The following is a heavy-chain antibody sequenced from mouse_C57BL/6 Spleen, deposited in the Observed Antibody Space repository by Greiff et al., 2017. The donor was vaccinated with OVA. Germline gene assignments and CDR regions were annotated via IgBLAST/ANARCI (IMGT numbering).Heavy chain of an antibody. CDR2: ISSGGDYI. D-gene: IGHD1-1*01. V-gene: IGHV5-9-1*02. Sequence: EVKLVESGAGLVKPGGSLKLSCAASGFTFSSYAMSWVRQTPEKRLEWVAYISSGGDYIYYADTVKGRFPISRDKARNTMSLQMSSLKSEDTAIYYCTRDRSFAKGDWGQRPSVSVS. J-gene: IGHJ4*01. CDR3: TRDRSFAKGD. CDR1: GFTFSSYA.